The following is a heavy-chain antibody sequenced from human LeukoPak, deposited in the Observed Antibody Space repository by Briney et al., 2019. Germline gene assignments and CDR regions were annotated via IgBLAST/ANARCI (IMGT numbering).Heavy chain of an antibody. V-gene: IGHV5-51*01. J-gene: IGHJ4*02. CDR1: GYSFTSYW. CDR2: IYPGDSDT. Sequence: GESLEISCKGSGYSFTSYWIAWVRQMPGKGLEWIGIIYPGDSDTRYSPSFQGQVSISADKSINTAYLQWSSLKASDTAVYYCARRPVENTALEYWGQGTLVTVSS. CDR3: ARRPVENTALEY. D-gene: IGHD5-18*01.